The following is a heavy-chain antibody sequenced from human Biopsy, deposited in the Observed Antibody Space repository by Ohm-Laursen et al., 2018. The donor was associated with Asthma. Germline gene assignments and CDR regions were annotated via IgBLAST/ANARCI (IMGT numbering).Heavy chain of an antibody. D-gene: IGHD3-16*01. Sequence: SETLSLTCTVYGGYLTGHYWNWIRQPPGKGLEWIGEIDQSGYTNYNPSLKSRVTISADTSKNQFHLNLSSVTAADTAVYFCARRGGVRRYFGYWGQGTLVTVSS. CDR3: ARRGGVRRYFGY. V-gene: IGHV4-34*01. CDR2: IDQSGYT. J-gene: IGHJ4*02. CDR1: GGYLTGHY.